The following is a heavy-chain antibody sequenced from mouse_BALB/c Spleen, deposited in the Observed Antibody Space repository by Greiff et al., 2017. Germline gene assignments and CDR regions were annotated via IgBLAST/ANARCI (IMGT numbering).Heavy chain of an antibody. CDR2: ISSGSSTI. J-gene: IGHJ4*01. CDR3: ARGLLRSVDY. V-gene: IGHV5-17*02. D-gene: IGHD1-1*01. CDR1: GFTFSSFG. Sequence: EVKLMESGGGLVQPGGSRKLSCAASGFTFSSFGMHWVRQAPEKGLEWVAYISSGSSTIYYADTVKGRFTISRDNPKNTLFLQMTSLRSEDTAMYYCARGLLRSVDYWGQGTSVTVSS.